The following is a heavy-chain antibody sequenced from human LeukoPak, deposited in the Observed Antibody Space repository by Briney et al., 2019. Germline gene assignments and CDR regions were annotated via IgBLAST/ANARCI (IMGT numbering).Heavy chain of an antibody. CDR1: GYTFTSYG. D-gene: IGHD3/OR15-3a*01. J-gene: IGHJ4*02. Sequence: ASVKVSCKASGYTFTSYGISWVRQAPGQGLEWMGWISAYNGNTNYAQKLQGRVTMTRDTSTSTVYMELSSLRSEDTAVYYCAAGDLDRDYFDYWGQGTLVTVSS. CDR2: ISAYNGNT. V-gene: IGHV1-18*01. CDR3: AAGDLDRDYFDY.